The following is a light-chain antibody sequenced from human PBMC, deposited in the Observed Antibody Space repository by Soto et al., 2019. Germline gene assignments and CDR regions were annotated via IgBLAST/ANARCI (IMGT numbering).Light chain of an antibody. CDR3: QQYNNLPYT. J-gene: IGKJ2*01. V-gene: IGKV3-15*01. CDR2: GAS. CDR1: QSVSSN. Sequence: EIVMTQSPATLSVSPGESATLSCRASQSVSSNLAWYQQKPGQAPRLLIYGASTRATGIPARFSGSGSGTEFTLTISSLQSEDFAVYYCQQYNNLPYTFCQGTNLEIK.